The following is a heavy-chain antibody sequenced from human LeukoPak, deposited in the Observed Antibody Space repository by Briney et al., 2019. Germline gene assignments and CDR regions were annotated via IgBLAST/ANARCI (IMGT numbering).Heavy chain of an antibody. CDR3: ARDAMSRTADY. J-gene: IGHJ4*02. D-gene: IGHD2-2*01. V-gene: IGHV3-7*01. CDR1: GFTFSSYW. Sequence: GGSLRLSCAASGFTFSSYWMSWVRQAPGKELEWVGNIKQDGSETYFVDSVKGRFTISRDNAKNSLYLQMNNLRAEDTAVYYCARDAMSRTADYWGQGTLVTVSS. CDR2: IKQDGSET.